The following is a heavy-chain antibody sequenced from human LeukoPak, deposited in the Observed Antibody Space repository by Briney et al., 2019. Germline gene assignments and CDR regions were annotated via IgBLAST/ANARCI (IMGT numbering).Heavy chain of an antibody. CDR3: ARVADYYVSGHFDY. CDR1: GFTVSGNY. J-gene: IGHJ4*02. V-gene: IGHV3-53*01. CDR2: IYSGGNT. Sequence: GGSLRLSCAASGFTVSGNYMIWVRQTPGKRLEWVSLIYSGGNTYYTDSVKGRFTISRDNSENTLYLQMNSLRTEATAVYYCARVADYYVSGHFDYWGQGTLVTVSS. D-gene: IGHD3-10*01.